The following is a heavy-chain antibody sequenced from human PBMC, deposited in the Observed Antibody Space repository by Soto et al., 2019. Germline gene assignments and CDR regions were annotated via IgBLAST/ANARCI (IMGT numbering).Heavy chain of an antibody. D-gene: IGHD2-15*01. CDR1: GFTFSSYN. Sequence: EVQLVESGGGLVKPGGSLRLSCAMSGFTFSSYNMNWVRQAAGKGLEWVSSIGSRSSYIYYADSVKGRFTISRDDAKNSLYLQMNSLRAEDTGLYYCARSPTRVLPGDHWGQGSLVTVSS. V-gene: IGHV3-21*01. CDR2: IGSRSSYI. J-gene: IGHJ4*02. CDR3: ARSPTRVLPGDH.